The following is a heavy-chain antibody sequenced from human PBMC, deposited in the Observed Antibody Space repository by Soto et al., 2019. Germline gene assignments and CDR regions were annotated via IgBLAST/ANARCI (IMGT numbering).Heavy chain of an antibody. Sequence: GGSLRLSCAASGFTFSSYSMNWVRQAPGKGLEWVSYISSSSSTIYYADSVKGRFTISRDNAKNSLYLQMNSLRAEDTAVYYCAPAPYDSSGYPKDYWGQGTLVTVSS. CDR1: GFTFSSYS. CDR2: ISSSSSTI. D-gene: IGHD3-22*01. CDR3: APAPYDSSGYPKDY. V-gene: IGHV3-48*01. J-gene: IGHJ4*02.